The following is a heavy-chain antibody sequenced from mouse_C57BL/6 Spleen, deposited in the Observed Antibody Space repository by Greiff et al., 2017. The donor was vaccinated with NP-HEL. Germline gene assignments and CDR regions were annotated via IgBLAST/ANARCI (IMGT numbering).Heavy chain of an antibody. CDR2: ISSGSSTI. Sequence: EVMLVESGGGLVKPGGSLKLSCAASGFTFSDYGMHWVRQAPEKGLEWVAYISSGSSTIYYADTVKGRFTISRDNAKNTLFLQMTSLRSEDTAMYYCAKKLDGGFAYWGQGTLVTVSA. CDR1: GFTFSDYG. J-gene: IGHJ3*01. D-gene: IGHD3-3*01. V-gene: IGHV5-17*01. CDR3: AKKLDGGFAY.